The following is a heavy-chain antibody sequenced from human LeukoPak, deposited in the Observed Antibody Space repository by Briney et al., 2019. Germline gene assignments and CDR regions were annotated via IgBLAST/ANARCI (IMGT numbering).Heavy chain of an antibody. CDR3: ATGPYCSGGSCYRFDY. V-gene: IGHV1-18*01. CDR1: GYTFTSYG. CDR2: ISAYNGNT. D-gene: IGHD2-15*01. Sequence: ASVKVSCKASGYTFTSYGISWVRQAPGQGLEWMGWISAYNGNTNYAQKLQGRVTMTTDTSTSTAYMELSSLRSEDTAVYYCATGPYCSGGSCYRFDYWGQGTLVTVSS. J-gene: IGHJ4*02.